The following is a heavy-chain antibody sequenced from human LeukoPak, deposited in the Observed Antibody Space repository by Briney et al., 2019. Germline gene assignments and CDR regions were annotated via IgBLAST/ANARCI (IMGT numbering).Heavy chain of an antibody. CDR3: ARHFRYSDTLTGHYGRIGAFDI. CDR2: IYPGDSDS. V-gene: IGHV5-51*01. J-gene: IGHJ3*02. CDR1: GYTFTTYW. Sequence: GESLKISCKGSGYTFTTYWIAWVRQMPGKGLEWMGIIYPGDSDSRYSPSFQGQVTISADKSISTAYLQWSSLKASDTAMYYCARHFRYSDTLTGHYGRIGAFDIWGQGTMVTVSS. D-gene: IGHD3-9*01.